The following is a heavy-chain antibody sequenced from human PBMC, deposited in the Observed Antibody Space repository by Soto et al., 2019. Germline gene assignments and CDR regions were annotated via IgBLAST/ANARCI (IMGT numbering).Heavy chain of an antibody. J-gene: IGHJ4*02. CDR1: GGSISSSSYY. Sequence: SETLSLTCTVSGGSISSSSYYWGWIRQPPGKGLEWIGSIYYSGSTYYNPSLKSRVTISVDTSRNQFSLKLSSVTAADTAVYYCARGYYDSRGYSNPFDYWAREPWSPSPQ. D-gene: IGHD3-22*01. CDR2: IYYSGST. V-gene: IGHV4-39*07. CDR3: ARGYYDSRGYSNPFDY.